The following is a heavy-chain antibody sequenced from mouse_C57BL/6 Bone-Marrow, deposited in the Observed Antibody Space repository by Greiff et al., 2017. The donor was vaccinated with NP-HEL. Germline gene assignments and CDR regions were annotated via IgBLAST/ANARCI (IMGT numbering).Heavy chain of an antibody. Sequence: QVQLQQPGAELVKPGASVKLSCKASGYTFTSYWMHWVKQRPGQGLEWIGMIHPNSGSTNYNEKFKSKATLTVDKSSSTAYMQISSLTSEDSAVYYCARSVGSSFYYFDYWGQGTTLTVSS. CDR3: ARSVGSSFYYFDY. CDR2: IHPNSGST. CDR1: GYTFTSYW. V-gene: IGHV1-64*01. J-gene: IGHJ2*01. D-gene: IGHD1-1*01.